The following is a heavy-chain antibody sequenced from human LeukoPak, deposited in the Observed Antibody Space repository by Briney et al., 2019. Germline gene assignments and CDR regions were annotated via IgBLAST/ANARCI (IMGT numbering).Heavy chain of an antibody. D-gene: IGHD3-22*01. Sequence: AASVKVSCKASGYTFTSYAMNWVRQAPGQGLEWMGWINTNTGKPMYAQGFTGRFVFSLDTSVSTAYLQIISLKAEDTALYYCAGDSWDYDDSSGYYQNYWGQGTLVTVSS. V-gene: IGHV7-4-1*02. CDR1: GYTFTSYA. J-gene: IGHJ4*02. CDR3: AGDSWDYDDSSGYYQNY. CDR2: INTNTGKP.